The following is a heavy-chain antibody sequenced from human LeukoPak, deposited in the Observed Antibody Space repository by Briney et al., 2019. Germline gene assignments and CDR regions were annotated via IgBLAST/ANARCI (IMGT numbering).Heavy chain of an antibody. CDR2: IGTAGDT. Sequence: GGSLRLSCAASGSTFSDYDMHWVRQATGKGLEWVSAIGTAGDTYSTGSVKGRFTISRENAKNSFYLKLNSLRAGVKAVYYCARVAKERVGGVYYFDYWGQGTLVTVSS. CDR1: GSTFSDYD. CDR3: ARVAKERVGGVYYFDY. V-gene: IGHV3-13*01. J-gene: IGHJ4*02. D-gene: IGHD1-1*01.